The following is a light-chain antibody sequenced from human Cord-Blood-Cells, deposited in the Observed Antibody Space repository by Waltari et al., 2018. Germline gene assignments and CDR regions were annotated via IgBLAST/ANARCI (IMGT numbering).Light chain of an antibody. V-gene: IGKV1-39*01. CDR1: QSISSY. CDR3: QQGYSTPYT. J-gene: IGKJ2*01. CDR2: AAS. Sequence: DIQMTQSPSSLSASVGDRVTITCRASQSISSYLNWYQQKPGKAPKLLIYAASSLRSGVPSSFSGSVSGTAFTLTISSLQPADFATYYCQQGYSTPYTFGQGTMLEIK.